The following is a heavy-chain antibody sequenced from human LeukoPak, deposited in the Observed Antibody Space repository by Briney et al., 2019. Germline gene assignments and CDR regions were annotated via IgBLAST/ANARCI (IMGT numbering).Heavy chain of an antibody. V-gene: IGHV3-30*18. Sequence: PGGSLRLSCAASGFTFSSYSMNWVRQAPGKGLEGVAAISPEGNNEYYTDSVKGGFTISRDNSKNMIYLQMNSLRGEDSAVYYCAKVNTYDDYWGQGTLVTVSS. CDR3: AKVNTYDDY. D-gene: IGHD5-18*01. CDR1: GFTFSSYS. J-gene: IGHJ4*02. CDR2: ISPEGNNE.